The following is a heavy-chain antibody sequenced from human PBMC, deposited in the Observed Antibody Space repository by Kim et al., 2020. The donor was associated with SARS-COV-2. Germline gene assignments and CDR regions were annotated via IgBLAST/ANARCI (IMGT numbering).Heavy chain of an antibody. CDR1: GFTFSSYS. D-gene: IGHD3-10*01. V-gene: IGHV3-21*01. Sequence: GGSLRLSCAASGFTFSSYSMNWVRQAPGKGLEWVSSISSSSSYIYYADSVKGRFTISRDNAKNSLYLQMNSLRAEDTAVYYCARTKLPGFGGDENWFDPWGQGTLVTVSS. CDR3: ARTKLPGFGGDENWFDP. J-gene: IGHJ5*02. CDR2: ISSSSSYI.